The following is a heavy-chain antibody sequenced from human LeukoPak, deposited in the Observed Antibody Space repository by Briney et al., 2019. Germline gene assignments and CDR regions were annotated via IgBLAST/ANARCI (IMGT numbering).Heavy chain of an antibody. Sequence: GGSLRLSCEASGFTVSSYDMNWVRQAPGKGLEWVSAISGSGGSTYYADSVKGRFTISRDNSKNTLYLQMSGLRAEDTAVYYCAKVGSVSNIMGATTPVSWFDPWGQGTLVTVSS. J-gene: IGHJ5*02. D-gene: IGHD1-26*01. CDR1: GFTVSSYD. CDR2: ISGSGGST. CDR3: AKVGSVSNIMGATTPVSWFDP. V-gene: IGHV3-23*01.